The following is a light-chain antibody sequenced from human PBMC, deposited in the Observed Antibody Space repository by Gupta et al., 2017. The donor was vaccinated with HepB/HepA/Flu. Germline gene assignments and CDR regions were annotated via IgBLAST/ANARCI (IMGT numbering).Light chain of an antibody. CDR3: QQSYSSPLT. CDR1: QNITRY. V-gene: IGKV1-39*01. J-gene: IGKJ4*01. CDR2: AAS. Sequence: DIQMTQSPSSLSASVGDRLTITCRASQNITRYLNWYQQKPGTAPKLLMFAASSLLSGVPSRFSGSGSGTDFTLTISNLQPEDLATYYCQQSYSSPLTSGGGTKVQIK.